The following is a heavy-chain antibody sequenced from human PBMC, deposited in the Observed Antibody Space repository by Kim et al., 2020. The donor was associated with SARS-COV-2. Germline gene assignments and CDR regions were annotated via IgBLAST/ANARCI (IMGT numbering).Heavy chain of an antibody. V-gene: IGHV3-53*01. J-gene: IGHJ4*02. CDR2: IYSGGST. CDR3: ARDLPWGSYSNY. D-gene: IGHD1-26*01. Sequence: GGSLRLSCAASGFTVSSNYMSWVRQAPGKGLEWVSVIYSGGSTYYADSVQGRFTISRDTSKNTLSLQMNSLSAEDKAVYYCARDLPWGSYSNYWGTGTLV. CDR1: GFTVSSNY.